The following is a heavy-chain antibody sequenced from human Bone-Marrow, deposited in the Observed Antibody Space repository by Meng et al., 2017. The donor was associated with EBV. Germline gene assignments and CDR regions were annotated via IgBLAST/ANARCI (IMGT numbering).Heavy chain of an antibody. V-gene: IGHV3-53*01. CDR3: ARSYGSTLDWFDP. CDR2: IHSVGNA. D-gene: IGHD2-2*01. J-gene: IGHJ5*02. Sequence: VQLVESGGGLLQPGGSLRLSCAASGFTVRSSYMSWVRQPPGRGLEWVSVIHSVGNAYYADSVRGRFTLSRDNSKNTLYLRMNYLRAEDTAVYYCARSYGSTLDWFDPWGQGTLVTVSS. CDR1: GFTVRSSY.